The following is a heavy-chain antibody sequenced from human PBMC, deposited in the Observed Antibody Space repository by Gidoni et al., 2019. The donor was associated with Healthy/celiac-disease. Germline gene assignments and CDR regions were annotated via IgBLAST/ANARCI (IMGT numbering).Heavy chain of an antibody. CDR3: AIWEQQLVRARYYGMDV. D-gene: IGHD6-13*01. J-gene: IGHJ6*02. V-gene: IGHV1-69*02. CDR1: GGTFSSYT. CDR2: IIPILGIA. Sequence: QVQLVQSGAEVKKPGSSVKVSCKASGGTFSSYTISWVRQAPGQGLEWMGRIIPILGIANYAQKFQGRVTITADKSTSTAYMELSRLRSEDTAVYYCAIWEQQLVRARYYGMDVWGQGTTVTVSS.